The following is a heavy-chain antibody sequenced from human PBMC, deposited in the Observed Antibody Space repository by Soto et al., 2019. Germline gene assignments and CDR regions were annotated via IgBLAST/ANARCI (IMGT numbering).Heavy chain of an antibody. J-gene: IGHJ4*02. D-gene: IGHD2-2*01. CDR2: ISWNSGSI. CDR3: AKDGYNCISTSCHRSFDY. Sequence: GGSLRLSCPASGFTFPDYAMHGVRQAPGKGLEWVSGISWNSGSIGYADSVKGRFTISRDNAKNSLYLQMNSLRAEDTALYYCAKDGYNCISTSCHRSFDYWGQGP. CDR1: GFTFPDYA. V-gene: IGHV3-9*01.